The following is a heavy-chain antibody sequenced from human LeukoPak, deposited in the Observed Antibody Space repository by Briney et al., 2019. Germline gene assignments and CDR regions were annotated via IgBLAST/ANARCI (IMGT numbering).Heavy chain of an antibody. D-gene: IGHD2-2*02. CDR3: ARAYCSTSSCSTPDGLDI. Sequence: PGGSLRLSCAASEFTFNIYSMNWVRQAPGKGLEWVSSISSDSIYIYYVDSVKGRSTISRDNAKNSLYLQMNSLRAEDTAVYYCARAYCSTSSCSTPDGLDIWGQGTLVTVSS. CDR2: ISSDSIYI. J-gene: IGHJ3*02. V-gene: IGHV3-21*01. CDR1: EFTFNIYS.